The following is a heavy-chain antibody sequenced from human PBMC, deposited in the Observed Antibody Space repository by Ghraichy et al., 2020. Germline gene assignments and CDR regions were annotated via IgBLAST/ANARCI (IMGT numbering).Heavy chain of an antibody. CDR3: ARGRIVGANSNLVYFQH. CDR1: GGSFSGYY. J-gene: IGHJ1*01. Sequence: SETLSLTCAVYGGSFSGYYWSWIRQPPGKGLEWIGEINHSGSTNFNPSLKSRVTISVDTSKNQFSLKLSSVTAADTAVYYCARGRIVGANSNLVYFQHWGQGTLVTVSS. CDR2: INHSGST. D-gene: IGHD1-26*01. V-gene: IGHV4-34*01.